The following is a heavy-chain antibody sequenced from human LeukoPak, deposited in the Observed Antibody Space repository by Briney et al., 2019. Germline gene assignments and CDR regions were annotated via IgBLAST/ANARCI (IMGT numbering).Heavy chain of an antibody. CDR1: GGSISSGGYY. J-gene: IGHJ4*02. CDR2: IYYSGST. V-gene: IGHV4-31*03. D-gene: IGHD5-18*01. CDR3: ARGGARLYSYGYVFGY. Sequence: SETLSLTCTVSGGSISSGGYYWSWIRQHPGEGLEWIGYIYYSGSTYYNPSLKSRVTISVDTSKNQFSLKLSSVTAADTAVYYCARGGARLYSYGYVFGYWGQGTLVTVSS.